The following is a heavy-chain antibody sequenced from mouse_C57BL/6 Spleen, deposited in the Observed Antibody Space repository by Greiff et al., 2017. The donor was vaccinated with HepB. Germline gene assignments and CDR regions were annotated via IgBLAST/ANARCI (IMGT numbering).Heavy chain of an antibody. V-gene: IGHV1-7*01. CDR2: INTSSGYT. CDR3: ARWLLGAMDY. CDR1: GYTFTSYW. J-gene: IGHJ4*01. D-gene: IGHD2-3*01. Sequence: VQLQQSGAELANPGASVKLSCKASGYTFTSYWMHWVKQRPGQGLEWIGYINTSSGYTKYNQKFKDKATLTADKSSSTAYMQMSRLKYEDSAVYYCARWLLGAMDYWGQGTSVTVSS.